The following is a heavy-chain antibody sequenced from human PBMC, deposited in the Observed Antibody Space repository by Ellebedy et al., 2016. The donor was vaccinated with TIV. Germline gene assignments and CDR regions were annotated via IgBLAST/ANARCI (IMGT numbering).Heavy chain of an antibody. CDR3: ARGGRYDSSGYRVVDI. D-gene: IGHD3-22*01. CDR2: INHSGST. V-gene: IGHV4-34*01. J-gene: IGHJ3*02. Sequence: GSLRLXCTVSGGSISSYYWSWIRQPPGKGLEWIGEINHSGSTNYNPSLKSRVTISVDTSKNQFSLKLSSVTAADTAVYYCARGGRYDSSGYRVVDIWGQGTMVTVSS. CDR1: GGSISSYY.